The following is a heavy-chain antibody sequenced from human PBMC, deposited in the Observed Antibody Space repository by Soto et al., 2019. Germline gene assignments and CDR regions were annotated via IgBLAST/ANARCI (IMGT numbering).Heavy chain of an antibody. CDR1: GFNLVRYG. CDR2: ISGGGDAA. CDR3: ARNLLGSTRRTNYWYFDL. V-gene: IGHV3-23*01. D-gene: IGHD2-2*01. J-gene: IGHJ2*01. Sequence: EVQLLASGGALVQPGGSLRLSCAGSGFNLVRYGMNWVRQAPGKGLEWVSSISGGGDAALFTDSVRGRFTISRDNSNNAVTLQMNSLGVDDTAVYYSARNLLGSTRRTNYWYFDLWGRGTLVTVSS.